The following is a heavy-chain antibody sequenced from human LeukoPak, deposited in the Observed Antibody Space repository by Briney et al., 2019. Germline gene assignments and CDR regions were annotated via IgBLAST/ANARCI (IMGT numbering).Heavy chain of an antibody. J-gene: IGHJ3*02. CDR2: IHADGTPT. D-gene: IGHD3-22*01. V-gene: IGHV3-23*01. CDR3: AKDQATRGNYYGRAFDI. CDR1: GFTFNNYA. Sequence: GGSLRLSCAALGFTFNNYAMSWVRQAQGKGLEWVSAIHADGTPTYDADSVKGRFTISRDNSKSTLYLQMNSLRAEDTAIYYCAKDQATRGNYYGRAFDIWGQGTMVTVSS.